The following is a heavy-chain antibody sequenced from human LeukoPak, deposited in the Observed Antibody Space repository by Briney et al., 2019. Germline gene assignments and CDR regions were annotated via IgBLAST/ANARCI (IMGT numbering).Heavy chain of an antibody. CDR1: GGSINSGDYY. J-gene: IGHJ4*02. V-gene: IGHV4-30-4*01. Sequence: SETLSLACTVSGGSINSGDYYWSWIRQPPGKGLEWIGYIYYSGSTYYNPSLKSRVTISVDTSKNQFSLKLSSVTAADTAVYYCARGGVVVAAGIVIFDYWGQGTLVTVSS. D-gene: IGHD2-15*01. CDR2: IYYSGST. CDR3: ARGGVVVAAGIVIFDY.